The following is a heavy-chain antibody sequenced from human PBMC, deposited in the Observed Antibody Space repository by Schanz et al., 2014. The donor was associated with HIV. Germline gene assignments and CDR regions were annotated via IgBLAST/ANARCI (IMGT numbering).Heavy chain of an antibody. CDR1: GFSFSDYH. J-gene: IGHJ4*02. CDR2: LSGSGSNI. CDR3: ARLRGFLWFGDHPYSFDC. V-gene: IGHV3-11*01. Sequence: QVQLVESGGDLVKPGGSLRLSCTASGFSFSDYHMSWIRQAPGKGLEWVSSLSGSGSNIYYADSVKGRFTISRDNGKNSLFLQMNSLRAEDTAVYYCARLRGFLWFGDHPYSFDCWGQGTLVTVSS. D-gene: IGHD3-10*01.